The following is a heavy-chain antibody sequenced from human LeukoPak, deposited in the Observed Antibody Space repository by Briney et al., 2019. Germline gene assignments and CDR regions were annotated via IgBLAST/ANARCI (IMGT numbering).Heavy chain of an antibody. V-gene: IGHV1-2*02. D-gene: IGHD1-26*01. CDR3: ARGVRVGATQTSTPFDY. CDR2: INPNSGGT. Sequence: GASVKVSCKASGYTFTGYYMHWVRQDPGEGLEWMGWINPNSGGTNYAQKFQGRVTMTRDTSISTAYMELSRLRSDDTAVYYCARGVRVGATQTSTPFDYWGQGTLVTVSS. CDR1: GYTFTGYY. J-gene: IGHJ4*02.